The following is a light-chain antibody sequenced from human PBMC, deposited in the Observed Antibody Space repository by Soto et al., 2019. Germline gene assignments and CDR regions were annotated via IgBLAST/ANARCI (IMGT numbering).Light chain of an antibody. CDR2: DVG. CDR3: SSFTSSISYV. J-gene: IGLJ1*01. V-gene: IGLV2-14*01. Sequence: QSALTQPASVSGSPGQSITISCTGTSSDVGGYNSVSWYQQHPGKAPKLMIYDVGNRPSGVSNRFSGSKSGNTASLTISGLQAEDEGDYYCSSFTSSISYVFGTGTKLTVL. CDR1: SSDVGGYNS.